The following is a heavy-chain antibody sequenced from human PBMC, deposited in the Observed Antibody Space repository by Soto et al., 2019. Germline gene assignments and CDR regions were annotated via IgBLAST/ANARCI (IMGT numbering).Heavy chain of an antibody. CDR3: ARHGQHQYDFWSGYSDY. CDR2: ISAYNGNT. CDR1: GYTFTSYG. Sequence: QVQLVQSGAEVKKPGASVKVSCKASGYTFTSYGISWVRQAPGQGLEWMGWISAYNGNTNYAQKLQGRVTMTTDTSTNTAYMELRSLRSDDTAVYYCARHGQHQYDFWSGYSDYWGQGTLVTVSS. V-gene: IGHV1-18*01. D-gene: IGHD3-3*01. J-gene: IGHJ4*02.